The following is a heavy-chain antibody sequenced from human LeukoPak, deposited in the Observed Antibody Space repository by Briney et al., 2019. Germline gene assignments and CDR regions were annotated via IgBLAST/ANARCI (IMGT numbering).Heavy chain of an antibody. CDR1: GFTFISYA. D-gene: IGHD1-26*01. CDR3: ARAEWELMYYFDY. CDR2: ISYDGSNK. V-gene: IGHV3-30*01. J-gene: IGHJ4*02. Sequence: GGSLRLSCAAHGFTFISYAMHWVRQAPGKGLEWVAVISYDGSNKYYADSVKGRFTISRDNSKNTLYLQMNSLRAEDTAVYYCARAEWELMYYFDYWGQGTLVTVSS.